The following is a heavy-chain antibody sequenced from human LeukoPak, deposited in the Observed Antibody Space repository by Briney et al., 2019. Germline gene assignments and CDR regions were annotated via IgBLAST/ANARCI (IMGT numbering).Heavy chain of an antibody. CDR3: ATGKAPGRDYYDFYWYFDL. Sequence: GASVKASWKVSGYTLTELSMHWVRQAPGKGLEWMGGFDPEDGETIYAQKFQGRVTMTEDTSTDTAYMELSSLRSEDTAVYYCATGKAPGRDYYDFYWYFDLWGRGTLVTVSS. J-gene: IGHJ2*01. CDR2: FDPEDGET. D-gene: IGHD3-22*01. CDR1: GYTLTELS. V-gene: IGHV1-24*01.